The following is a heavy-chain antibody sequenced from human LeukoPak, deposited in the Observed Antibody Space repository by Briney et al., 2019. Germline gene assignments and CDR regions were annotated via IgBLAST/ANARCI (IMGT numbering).Heavy chain of an antibody. Sequence: GGSLRLSCAASRFTFSTYSMNWVRQAPGKGLEWVSSISSSSTYIYYADSVKGRFTISRDNAKNSLYLQMNSLRVEDTAVYYCARDEGDGYNYGYWGQGTLVTVSS. J-gene: IGHJ4*02. CDR3: ARDEGDGYNYGY. CDR1: RFTFSTYS. V-gene: IGHV3-21*01. CDR2: ISSSSTYI. D-gene: IGHD5-24*01.